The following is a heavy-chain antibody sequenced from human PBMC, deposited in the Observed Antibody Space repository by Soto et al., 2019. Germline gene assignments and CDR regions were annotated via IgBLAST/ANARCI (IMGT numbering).Heavy chain of an antibody. V-gene: IGHV3-30*03. CDR3: VRDSPLMIHWGAFDV. Sequence: QVQLVESGGGVVQPGKSLRLSCVASGFMFKSYPMHWVRQAPGKGLEWVAVISYDGSNKYFAESVKGRFTISRDNSKNTLYLQMNSLRAEDTAVYYCVRDSPLMIHWGAFDVWGQGTILTVSS. J-gene: IGHJ3*01. D-gene: IGHD7-27*01. CDR1: GFMFKSYP. CDR2: ISYDGSNK.